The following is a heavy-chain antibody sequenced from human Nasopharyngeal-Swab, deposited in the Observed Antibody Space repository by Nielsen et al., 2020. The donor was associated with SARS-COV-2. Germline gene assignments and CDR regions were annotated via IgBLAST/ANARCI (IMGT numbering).Heavy chain of an antibody. Sequence: GGSLRLSCAASGFTSSSYAMHWVRQAPGKGLEWVAVISYDGSNKYYADSVKGRFTISRDNSKNTLYLQMNSLRAEDTAVYYCARDLNPKVLLWFGELYLYGMDVWGQGTTVTVSS. CDR2: ISYDGSNK. D-gene: IGHD3-10*01. CDR1: GFTSSSYA. V-gene: IGHV3-30*04. J-gene: IGHJ6*02. CDR3: ARDLNPKVLLWFGELYLYGMDV.